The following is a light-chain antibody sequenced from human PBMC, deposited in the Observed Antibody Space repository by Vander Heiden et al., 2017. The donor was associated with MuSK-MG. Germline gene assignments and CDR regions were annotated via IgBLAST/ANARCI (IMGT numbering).Light chain of an antibody. V-gene: IGKV3-11*01. CDR3: QQRSNWPRT. Sequence: IVLTQPPATLSLSPRERATLSCKASQSVSSYLAWYQQKPGQAPRLLIYDASNRATGIPARFSGSGSGTDFTLTISSLEPEDFAVYYCQQRSNWPRTFGQGTKVEIK. J-gene: IGKJ1*01. CDR1: QSVSSY. CDR2: DAS.